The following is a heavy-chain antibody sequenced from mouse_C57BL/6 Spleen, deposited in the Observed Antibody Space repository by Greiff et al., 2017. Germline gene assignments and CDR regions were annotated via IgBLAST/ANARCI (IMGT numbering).Heavy chain of an antibody. CDR3: ARSYDYDGGSYYFDY. CDR1: GYTFTSYW. D-gene: IGHD2-4*01. CDR2: IYPSDSET. Sequence: QVQLQQPGAELVRPGSSVKLSCKASGYTFTSYWMDWVKQRPGQGLEWIGNIYPSDSETHYNQKFKDKATLTVDKSSSTAYMQLSSLTSEDSAVYYCARSYDYDGGSYYFDYWGQGTTLTVSS. J-gene: IGHJ2*01. V-gene: IGHV1-61*01.